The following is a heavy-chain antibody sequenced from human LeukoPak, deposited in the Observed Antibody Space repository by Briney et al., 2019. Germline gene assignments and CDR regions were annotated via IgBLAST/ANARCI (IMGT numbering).Heavy chain of an antibody. CDR3: ARDGESPSDIVVVPAALDY. V-gene: IGHV3-33*01. CDR2: IWYDGSNK. J-gene: IGHJ4*02. CDR1: GFTFSSYG. D-gene: IGHD2-2*01. Sequence: PGGSLGLSCAASGFTFSSYGMHWVRQAPGKGLEWVAVIWYDGSNKYYADSVKGRFTISRDNSKNTLYLQMNSLRAEDTAVYYCARDGESPSDIVVVPAALDYWGQGTLVTVSS.